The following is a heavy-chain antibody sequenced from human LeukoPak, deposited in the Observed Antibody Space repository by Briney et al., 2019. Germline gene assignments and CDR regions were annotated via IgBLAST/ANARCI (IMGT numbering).Heavy chain of an antibody. CDR3: ARSYSGYDRPCGY. Sequence: SETLSLTCAVSDFSISSGYYWGWIRQPPGKGLEWIGSIYHSGSTYYNPSLKSRVTISVDTSKNQFSLKLSSVTAADTAVYYCARSYSGYDRPCGYWGQGTLVTVSS. D-gene: IGHD5-12*01. V-gene: IGHV4-38-2*01. CDR1: DFSISSGYY. CDR2: IYHSGST. J-gene: IGHJ4*02.